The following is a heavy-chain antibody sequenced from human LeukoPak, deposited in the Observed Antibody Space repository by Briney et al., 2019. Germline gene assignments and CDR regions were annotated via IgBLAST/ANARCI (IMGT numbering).Heavy chain of an antibody. V-gene: IGHV3-30*18. CDR1: GFTFSSYG. D-gene: IGHD5-18*01. CDR2: ISYDGSNK. CDR3: AKDPRGYSYGFGDY. Sequence: GGSLRLSCAASGFTFSSYGMHWVRQAPGKGLEWVAVISYDGSNKYYADSVKGRFTISRDNSKNTLYLQMNSLRAEDTAVYYCAKDPRGYSYGFGDYWGQRTLVTVSS. J-gene: IGHJ4*02.